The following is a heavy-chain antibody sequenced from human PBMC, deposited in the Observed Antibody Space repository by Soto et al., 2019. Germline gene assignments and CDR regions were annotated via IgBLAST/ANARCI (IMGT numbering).Heavy chain of an antibody. J-gene: IGHJ6*03. CDR1: RVSVYSSA. CDR3: AKDPPGNYYGAPGDRPQDYYMDV. V-gene: IGHV3-23*01. CDR2: ISGSGGST. D-gene: IGHD3-10*01. Sequence: HPGGSLKLCRAASRVSVYSSAISLVRQKTGKGLEWVSAISGSGGSTYYAESVKGRFTISRDNSKNTLYLQMNSLRAEDTAVYYCAKDPPGNYYGAPGDRPQDYYMDVWGKGTTVTVSS.